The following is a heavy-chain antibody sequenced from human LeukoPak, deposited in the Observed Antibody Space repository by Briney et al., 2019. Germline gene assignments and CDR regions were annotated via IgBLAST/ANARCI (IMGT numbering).Heavy chain of an antibody. J-gene: IGHJ3*02. CDR1: GLTFSSYA. V-gene: IGHV3-30-3*01. CDR2: ILYDGSNK. Sequence: GRSLRLSCAPSGLTFSSYAMQWVRQAPDRGLEWVAFILYDGSNKYYADSVKGRITISSDNSKNTLYQLMNSLRAEDTAVYYCSRDGSRNKRHDSFDIWGQGTMVTVSS. D-gene: IGHD1-26*01. CDR3: SRDGSRNKRHDSFDI.